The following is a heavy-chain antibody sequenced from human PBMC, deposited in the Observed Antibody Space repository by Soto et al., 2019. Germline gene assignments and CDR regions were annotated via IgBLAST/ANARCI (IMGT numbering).Heavy chain of an antibody. CDR1: AGTFSSGD. CDR2: IWYDGSNK. Sequence: EGSRRHWYTGYAGTFSSGDMHWVRRIPGKGLGWVAVIWYDGSNKYYADSVKGRFTISRDNSKNTLYLQMNSLRAEDTAVYYCARDSRDFWSGYSYYYGMDVWGQGT. CDR3: ARDSRDFWSGYSYYYGMDV. D-gene: IGHD3-3*01. J-gene: IGHJ6*02. V-gene: IGHV3-33*01.